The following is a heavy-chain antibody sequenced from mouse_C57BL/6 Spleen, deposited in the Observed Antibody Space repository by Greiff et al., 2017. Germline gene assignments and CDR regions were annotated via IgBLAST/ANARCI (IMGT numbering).Heavy chain of an antibody. Sequence: EVQLQQSGPGLVKPSQSLSLTCSVTGYSITSGYYWNWIRQFPGNKLEWMGYISYDGSNNYNPSLKNRISITRDTSKNQFFLKLNSVTTEDTATYYCARELYYGSSYGRYFNVWGTGTTVTVSS. CDR3: ARELYYGSSYGRYFNV. V-gene: IGHV3-6*01. CDR2: ISYDGSN. J-gene: IGHJ1*03. CDR1: GYSITSGYY. D-gene: IGHD1-1*01.